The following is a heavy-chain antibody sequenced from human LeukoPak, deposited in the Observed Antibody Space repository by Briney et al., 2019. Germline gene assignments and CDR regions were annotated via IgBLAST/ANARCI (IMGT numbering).Heavy chain of an antibody. D-gene: IGHD6-19*01. J-gene: IGHJ4*02. CDR3: ARQGYNSGRLFDY. CDR1: RASISNSDYY. V-gene: IGHV4-39*01. CDR2: VYYTGSI. Sequence: PSQTLSLTCTVSRASISNSDYYSGWIRQSPWKGLEWIGSVYYTGSIYSNPSLRGRVAMSMDTSKNHFSLNLTSVTDSDTAVYFCARQGYNSGRLFDYWGQGTLVTVSS.